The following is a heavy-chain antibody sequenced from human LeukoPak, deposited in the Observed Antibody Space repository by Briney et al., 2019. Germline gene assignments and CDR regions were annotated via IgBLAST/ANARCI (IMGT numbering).Heavy chain of an antibody. J-gene: IGHJ4*02. CDR1: GFTFSSYG. Sequence: PGRSLRLSCAASGFTFSSYGMHWVRQAPGKGLEWVAVIWYDGSNKYYADSVKGRFTISRDNSKNTLYLQMSSLRAEDTAVYYCAKEDRIVGATLFDYWGQGTLVTVSS. CDR2: IWYDGSNK. D-gene: IGHD1-26*01. V-gene: IGHV3-33*06. CDR3: AKEDRIVGATLFDY.